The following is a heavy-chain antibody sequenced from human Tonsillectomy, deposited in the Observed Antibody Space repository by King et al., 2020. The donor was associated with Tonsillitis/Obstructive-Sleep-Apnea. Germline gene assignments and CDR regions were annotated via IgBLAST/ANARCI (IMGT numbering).Heavy chain of an antibody. CDR2: ISGSVTGT. CDR1: GFTFSSYA. J-gene: IGHJ6*03. Sequence: VQLVESGGGLVQPGGSLRLSCAASGFTFSSYAMSWVRQAPGKGLEWGAGISGSVTGTYSADSVTGRFTISRDNSKNTLYLEMYSLRVEDTAVYYCAKAFSLRYFYYYMDVWGKGTTVTVSS. D-gene: IGHD2/OR15-2a*01. CDR3: AKAFSLRYFYYYMDV. V-gene: IGHV3-23*04.